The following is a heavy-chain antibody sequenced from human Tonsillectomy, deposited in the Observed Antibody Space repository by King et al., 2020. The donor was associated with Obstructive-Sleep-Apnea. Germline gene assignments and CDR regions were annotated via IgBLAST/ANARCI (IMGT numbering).Heavy chain of an antibody. CDR1: GYSFTTHD. Sequence: VQLVQSGAEVKNPGASVKVSCKASGYSFTTHDINWVRQATGQGPEWIGWMNPATRNVGFAERFQGRVTMTTDTSKATAYLELSGLRSEDTARYYCARRSRAIVATGHDAFDLWGQGTMVTVSS. CDR2: MNPATRNV. CDR3: ARRSRAIVATGHDAFDL. J-gene: IGHJ3*01. D-gene: IGHD1-1*01. V-gene: IGHV1-8*01.